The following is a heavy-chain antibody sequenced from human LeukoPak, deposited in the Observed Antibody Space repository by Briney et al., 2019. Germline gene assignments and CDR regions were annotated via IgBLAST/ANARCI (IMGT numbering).Heavy chain of an antibody. CDR2: ISSNGGST. J-gene: IGHJ3*02. CDR3: ASSAADDAFDT. V-gene: IGHV3-64*01. CDR1: GFTFSSYA. Sequence: PGGSLRLSCAASGFTFSSYAMPWVRQAPGKGLEYVSAISSNGGSTYYANSVKGRFTISRDNSKNTLYLQMGSLRAEDMAVYYCASSAADDAFDTWGQGTMVTVSS. D-gene: IGHD2-15*01.